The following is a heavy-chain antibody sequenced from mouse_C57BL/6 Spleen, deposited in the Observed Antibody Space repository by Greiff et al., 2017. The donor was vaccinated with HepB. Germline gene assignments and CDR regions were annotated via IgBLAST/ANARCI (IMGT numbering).Heavy chain of an antibody. J-gene: IGHJ4*01. CDR2: IWGGGST. CDR3: AKRSGIKSQSVLLEDYGSSNAMDY. V-gene: IGHV2-9*01. Sequence: QVQLQQSGPGLVAPSQSLSITCTVSGFSLTSYGVDWVRQPPGKGLEWLGVIWGGGSTNYNSALMSRLSISKDNSKSQVFLKMNSLQTDDTAMYYCAKRSGIKSQSVLLEDYGSSNAMDYWGQGTSVTVSS. CDR1: GFSLTSYG. D-gene: IGHD1-1*01.